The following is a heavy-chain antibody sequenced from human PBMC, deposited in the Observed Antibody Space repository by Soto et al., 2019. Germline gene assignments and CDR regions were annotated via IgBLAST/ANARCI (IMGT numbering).Heavy chain of an antibody. CDR1: GYIFTSYW. CDR3: AGGGVRGVITRTRDYYGMDV. CDR2: IYPGDSDT. D-gene: IGHD3-10*01. V-gene: IGHV5-51*01. J-gene: IGHJ6*02. Sequence: GEALKIPCKCSGYIFTSYWIGWVRQMPGKGLECMGIIYPGDSDTRYSPSFQGQVTISADKSISTAYLQWSSLKASDTAMYYCAGGGVRGVITRTRDYYGMDVWGQGTTVTVSS.